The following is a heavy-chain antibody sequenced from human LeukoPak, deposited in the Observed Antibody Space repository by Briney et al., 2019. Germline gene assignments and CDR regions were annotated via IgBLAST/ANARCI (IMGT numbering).Heavy chain of an antibody. CDR3: ARNPTTVTSWYYYMDV. CDR2: IYYSGST. Sequence: SETLSFTCTVSGGSISSYYWSWIRQPPGKGLEWIGYIYYSGSTDYNPSLKSRVTISVDASKNQFSLKVSSVTAADTAVYYCARNPTTVTSWYYYMDVWGKGTTVTVSS. V-gene: IGHV4-59*01. D-gene: IGHD4-17*01. J-gene: IGHJ6*03. CDR1: GGSISSYY.